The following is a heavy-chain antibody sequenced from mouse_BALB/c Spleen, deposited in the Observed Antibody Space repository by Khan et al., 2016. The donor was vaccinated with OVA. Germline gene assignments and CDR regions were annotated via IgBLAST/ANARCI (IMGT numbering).Heavy chain of an antibody. J-gene: IGHJ3*01. V-gene: IGHV2-3*01. Sequence: QVQLKESGPGLVAPSQSLSITCTVSGFSLTSYGVGWVRQPPGKGLEWLGVIWGDGSTNYHSALISRLNINKDNSKSQVFLRLNSLQNDDTATNYCAAYYYGSAWFAYWGQGTLVTVSA. D-gene: IGHD1-1*01. CDR1: GFSLTSYG. CDR2: IWGDGST. CDR3: AAYYYGSAWFAY.